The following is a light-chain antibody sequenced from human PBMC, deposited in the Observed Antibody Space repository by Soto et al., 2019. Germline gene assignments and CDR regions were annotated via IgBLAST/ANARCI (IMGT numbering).Light chain of an antibody. V-gene: IGKV3-20*01. CDR3: QQYGSSPSIT. Sequence: EIVLTQSPGTLSLSPGEGTTLSFRAIQSVSKNYLAWYQRKPGQAPGLLIFGASSRATGIPDRFSGSGSGTDFPLTISRLEPEDFAVYYCQQYGSSPSITFGQGTRME. CDR2: GAS. J-gene: IGKJ5*01. CDR1: QSVSKNY.